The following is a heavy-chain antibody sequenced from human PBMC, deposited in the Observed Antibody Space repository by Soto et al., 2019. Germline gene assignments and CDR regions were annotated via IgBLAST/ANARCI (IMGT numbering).Heavy chain of an antibody. J-gene: IGHJ4*02. CDR3: GSSASPDAY. CDR2: INSGSTSV. D-gene: IGHD3-22*01. V-gene: IGHV3-48*01. Sequence: ESGGGLVQPGGSLRLSCVASGFIFHSYSMNWVRQAPGKGLEWISYINSGSTSVFYADSVKGRFTISRDNAKNSLYLQMNSLRTEDTAVYYCGSSASPDAYWGQGTLVTVSS. CDR1: GFIFHSYS.